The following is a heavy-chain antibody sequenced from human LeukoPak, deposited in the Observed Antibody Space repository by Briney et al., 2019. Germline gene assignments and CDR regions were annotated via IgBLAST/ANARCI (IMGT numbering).Heavy chain of an antibody. J-gene: IGHJ6*02. CDR1: GFTFSSYS. CDR3: ASSVAGTLPYYYYYYGMDV. D-gene: IGHD6-19*01. Sequence: SGGSLRLSCAASGFTFSSYSMNWVRQAPGKGLEWVSSISSSSSYIYYADSVKGRFTISRDNAKNSLYLQMNSLRAEDTAVYYCASSVAGTLPYYYYYYGMDVWGQGTTVTVSS. V-gene: IGHV3-21*01. CDR2: ISSSSSYI.